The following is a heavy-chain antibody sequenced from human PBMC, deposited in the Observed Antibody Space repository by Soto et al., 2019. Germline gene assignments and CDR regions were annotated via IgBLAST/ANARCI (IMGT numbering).Heavy chain of an antibody. CDR3: ARGIDWSGLITAYNWFDP. CDR2: IIPILGIA. J-gene: IGHJ5*02. V-gene: IGHV1-69*02. CDR1: GGTFSSYT. D-gene: IGHD3-3*01. Sequence: GASVKVSCKASGGTFSSYTISWVRQAPGQGLEWMGRIIPILGIANYAQKFQGRVTITADKSTSTAYMELSSLRSEDTAVYYCARGIDWSGLITAYNWFDPWGQGTLVTVSS.